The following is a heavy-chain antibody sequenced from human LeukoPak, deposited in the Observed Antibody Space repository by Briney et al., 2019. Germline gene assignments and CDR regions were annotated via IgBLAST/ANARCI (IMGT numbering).Heavy chain of an antibody. CDR3: ARDRRVVRGVITPMGFDP. CDR2: INPSGGST. J-gene: IGHJ5*02. CDR1: GYTFTSYY. V-gene: IGHV1-46*01. D-gene: IGHD3-10*01. Sequence: ASVKVSCKASGYTFTSYYMHWVRQAPGQGLEWMGIINPSGGSTSYAQKFQGRVTMTRDTSTSTVYMELSSLRSEDTAVYYCARDRRVVRGVITPMGFDPWGQGTLVTVSS.